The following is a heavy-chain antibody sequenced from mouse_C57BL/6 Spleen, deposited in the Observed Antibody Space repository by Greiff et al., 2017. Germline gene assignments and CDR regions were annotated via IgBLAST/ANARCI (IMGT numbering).Heavy chain of an antibody. CDR2: ISYDGSN. CDR1: GYSITSGYY. V-gene: IGHV3-6*01. D-gene: IGHD4-1*01. Sequence: EVKLQESGPGLVKPSQSLSLTCSVTGYSITSGYYWNWIRQFPGNKLEWMGYISYDGSNNYNPSLKNRISITRDTSKNQFFLKLNSVTTEDTATYYCARDRNWDSFDYWGQGTTLTVSS. CDR3: ARDRNWDSFDY. J-gene: IGHJ2*01.